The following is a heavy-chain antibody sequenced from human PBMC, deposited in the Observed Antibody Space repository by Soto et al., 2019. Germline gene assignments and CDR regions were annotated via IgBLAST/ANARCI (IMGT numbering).Heavy chain of an antibody. CDR2: IYPGDSDT. CDR3: ARGDSTPYYYYGMDV. J-gene: IGHJ6*02. V-gene: IGHV5-51*01. Sequence: PGESLKISCKGSGYSFTSYCIGWVRQMPGKGLECMGIIYPGDSDTRYSPSFQGQVTISADKSISTAYLQWSSLKASDTAMYYCARGDSTPYYYYGMDVWGQGTTVS. D-gene: IGHD3-10*01. CDR1: GYSFTSYC.